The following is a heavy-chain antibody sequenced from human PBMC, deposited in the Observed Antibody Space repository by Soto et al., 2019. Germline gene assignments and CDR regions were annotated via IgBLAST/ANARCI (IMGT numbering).Heavy chain of an antibody. J-gene: IGHJ4*02. Sequence: KPSETLSLTCTVSGGSISSYYWSWIRQPPGKGLEWIGYIYYSGSTNYNPSLKSRVTISVDTSKNQFSLKLSSVTAADTAVYYCARGATMIGEAGFDYWGQGTLVTVSS. V-gene: IGHV4-59*01. CDR3: ARGATMIGEAGFDY. CDR1: GGSISSYY. CDR2: IYYSGST. D-gene: IGHD3-22*01.